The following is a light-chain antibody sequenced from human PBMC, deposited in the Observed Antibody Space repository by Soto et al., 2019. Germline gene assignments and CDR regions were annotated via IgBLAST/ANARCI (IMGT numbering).Light chain of an antibody. J-gene: IGKJ1*01. CDR1: QNIETG. CDR2: DAS. V-gene: IGKV1-5*01. CDR3: QHYYSYSGT. Sequence: DIQMSQSPSTLSASVGDRLTIACRASQNIETGLAWYQQKPGRAPNLLIYDASTLESGVSSRFSGSGSGTEFTLTISSLQPDDFATYYCQHYYSYSGTVGPGTKVYIK.